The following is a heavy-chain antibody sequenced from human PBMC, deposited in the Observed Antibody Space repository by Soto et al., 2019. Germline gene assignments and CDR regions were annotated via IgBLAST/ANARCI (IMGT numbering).Heavy chain of an antibody. CDR1: GGSFSGYY. J-gene: IGHJ6*02. Sequence: QVQLQQWGAGLLKPSETLSLTCAVYGGSFSGYYWSWIRQPPGKGLEWIGEINHSGSTNYNPSLKGRVTISVDPSKNQFSLKLSSVTAADTAVYYCARGRVMITFGGVIGYYYYYGMDVWGQGTTVTVSS. V-gene: IGHV4-34*01. D-gene: IGHD3-16*02. CDR2: INHSGST. CDR3: ARGRVMITFGGVIGYYYYYGMDV.